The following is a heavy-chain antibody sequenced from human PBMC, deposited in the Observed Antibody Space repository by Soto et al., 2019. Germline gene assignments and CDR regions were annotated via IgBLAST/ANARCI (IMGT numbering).Heavy chain of an antibody. CDR2: IYYSGST. CDR1: GGSISSSSYY. D-gene: IGHD4-4*01. V-gene: IGHV4-39*01. CDR3: ATNYAYYYYYGMDV. Sequence: PSETLSLTCTVSGGSISSSSYYWGWIRQPPGKGLEWIGSIYYSGSTYYNPSLKSRVTIPVDTSKNQFSLKLSSVTAADTAVYYCATNYAYYYYYGMDVWGQGTTVTVSS. J-gene: IGHJ6*02.